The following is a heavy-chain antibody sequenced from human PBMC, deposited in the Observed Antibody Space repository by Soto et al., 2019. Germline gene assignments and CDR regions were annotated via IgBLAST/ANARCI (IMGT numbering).Heavy chain of an antibody. CDR3: ARGMGMIRRHDS. D-gene: IGHD3-22*01. CDR2: IYYTGTT. J-gene: IGHJ4*02. Sequence: VQLQESGPGLVKPSETLSLTCTVSGGSISGGDYYWTWIRQSPGKGLEWIGNIYYTGTTYYNPSLQSRDPLSVDTSNNQFSLSLNSVTATDTAVYYCARGMGMIRRHDSWGQGTLVIVST. CDR1: GGSISGGDYY. V-gene: IGHV4-30-4*01.